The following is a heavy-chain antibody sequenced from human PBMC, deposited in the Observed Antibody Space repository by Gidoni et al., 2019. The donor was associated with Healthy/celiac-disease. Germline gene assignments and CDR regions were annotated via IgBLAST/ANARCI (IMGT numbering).Heavy chain of an antibody. V-gene: IGHV1-2*02. CDR2: INPNSGGT. CDR1: GYTFTGYD. CDR3: ARAPLGGENAGIAVAGVLGYYGMDV. J-gene: IGHJ6*02. D-gene: IGHD6-19*01. Sequence: QVQLVQSGAAVKKPGASVKVSCKASGYTFTGYDMHWVRQATGQGLEWMGWINPNSGGTNYAQKFQGRVTMTRDTSISTAYMELSRLRSDDTAVYYCARAPLGGENAGIAVAGVLGYYGMDVWGQGTTVTVSS.